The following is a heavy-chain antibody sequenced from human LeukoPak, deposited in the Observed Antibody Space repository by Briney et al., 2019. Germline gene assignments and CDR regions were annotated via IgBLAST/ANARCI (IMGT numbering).Heavy chain of an antibody. J-gene: IGHJ4*02. V-gene: IGHV3-11*03. CDR3: ARCQYNSSPDF. CDR2: ISGGGDHT. CDR1: GFTFRDYW. D-gene: IGHD6-13*01. Sequence: GGSLKLSCAASGFTFRDYWVSWIRQAPGKGLEWVSYISGGGDHTNYADSVKGRFTISRDNAKNSLYLQMDSLRAEDTAVYCARCQYNSSPDFWGQGTLVTVSS.